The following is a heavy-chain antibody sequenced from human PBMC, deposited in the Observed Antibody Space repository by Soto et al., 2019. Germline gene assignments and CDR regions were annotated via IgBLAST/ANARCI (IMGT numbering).Heavy chain of an antibody. CDR1: GYNFISYY. J-gene: IGHJ4*02. V-gene: IGHV1-46*01. Sequence: QVQLVQSGAEVKKPGASVRVSCKTSGYNFISYYMHWVRQAPGQGLEWMGIINVSDGSTSYAHKFQSRVTMTRDTSTTTVYMELSSLKSEDTAVYYCARGDSSSFPGCDYWGQGTLVIVSS. D-gene: IGHD6-6*01. CDR3: ARGDSSSFPGCDY. CDR2: INVSDGST.